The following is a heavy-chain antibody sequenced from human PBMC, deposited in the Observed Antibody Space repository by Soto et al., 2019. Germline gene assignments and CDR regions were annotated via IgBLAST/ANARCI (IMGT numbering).Heavy chain of an antibody. CDR3: ARQASYWHGGGGWFDP. Sequence: EVQLVESGGGLVEPGGSLRLSCAASGFTFSAFDMHWVRQATGKGLELVASIGTQHDSYYPDSVKGRFTISRENAKNSLYLKMNSLRAGDTALYYCARQASYWHGGGGWFDPWGQGTLVTVSS. CDR1: GFTFSAFD. D-gene: IGHD2-8*02. J-gene: IGHJ5*02. V-gene: IGHV3-13*01. CDR2: IGTQHDS.